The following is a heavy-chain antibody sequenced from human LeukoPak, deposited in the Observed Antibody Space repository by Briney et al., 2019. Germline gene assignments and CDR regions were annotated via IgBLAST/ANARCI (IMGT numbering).Heavy chain of an antibody. Sequence: ASVKVSCKASGYTFSNYFIHWVRQAPGQELEWMGWINPNSGGTNYAQKLQGRVTMTTDTSTSTAYMELRSLRSDDTAVYYCARDLPGYSSSWSDYWGQGTLVTVSS. J-gene: IGHJ4*02. CDR2: INPNSGGT. CDR1: GYTFSNYF. V-gene: IGHV1-18*04. D-gene: IGHD6-13*01. CDR3: ARDLPGYSSSWSDY.